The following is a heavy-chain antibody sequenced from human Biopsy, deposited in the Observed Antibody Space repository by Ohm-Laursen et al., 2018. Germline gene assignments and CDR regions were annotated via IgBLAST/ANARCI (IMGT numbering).Heavy chain of an antibody. CDR1: GGSISSGGSY. J-gene: IGHJ5*02. D-gene: IGHD3-22*01. V-gene: IGHV4-31*01. Sequence: TLSLTCTVSGGSISSGGSYWSWLRQRPGKGLEWIGYIFNSANTYYNPSLKNLITISGDTSKNQFSLKLNSVTAADTAVYYCARGDYFYSNGYFWFDPWGQGTLVTVSS. CDR2: IFNSANT. CDR3: ARGDYFYSNGYFWFDP.